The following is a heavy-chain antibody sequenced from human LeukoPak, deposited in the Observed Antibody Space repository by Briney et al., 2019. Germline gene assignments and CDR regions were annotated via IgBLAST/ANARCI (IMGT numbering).Heavy chain of an antibody. D-gene: IGHD2-15*01. Sequence: ASVKVSCKASGYTFTSYGISWVRQATGQGLEWMGWMNPNSGNTGYAQKFQGRVTMTRNTSISTAYMELSSLRSEDTAVYYCARADIVVVVAASRGNYYYGMDVWGQGTTVTVSS. CDR2: MNPNSGNT. J-gene: IGHJ6*02. CDR1: GYTFTSYG. V-gene: IGHV1-8*02. CDR3: ARADIVVVVAASRGNYYYGMDV.